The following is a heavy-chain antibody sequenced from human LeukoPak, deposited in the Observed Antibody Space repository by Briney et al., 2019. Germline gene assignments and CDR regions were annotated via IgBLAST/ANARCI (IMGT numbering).Heavy chain of an antibody. CDR2: ISDEGSGK. Sequence: QPGRSLRLSCAASAFSFKTYAMHWVRQAPGKGLEWLAVISDEGSGKYYAHSVKGRFAISRDNSKTTLYLHMDSLRTDDTAMYYCARDQGSSDSFDIWGQGTLVIVSS. CDR1: AFSFKTYA. J-gene: IGHJ3*02. V-gene: IGHV3-30*09. D-gene: IGHD3-10*01. CDR3: ARDQGSSDSFDI.